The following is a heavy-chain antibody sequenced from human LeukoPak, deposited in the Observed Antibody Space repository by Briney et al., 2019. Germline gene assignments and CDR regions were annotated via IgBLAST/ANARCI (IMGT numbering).Heavy chain of an antibody. CDR1: GFNFEDYA. Sequence: PGGSLRLSCVASGFNFEDYAMNWVRHVPGKGLEWVSIISANGGSIGYAPSVKGRFTISRDNAKNSLYLEMNSLRPDDTALYYCVKDIALNADAVYWGQGTLVTVSS. V-gene: IGHV3-9*01. CDR2: ISANGGSI. D-gene: IGHD2-2*01. J-gene: IGHJ4*02. CDR3: VKDIALNADAVY.